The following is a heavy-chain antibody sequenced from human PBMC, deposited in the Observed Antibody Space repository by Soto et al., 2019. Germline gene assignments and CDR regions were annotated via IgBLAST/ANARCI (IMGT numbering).Heavy chain of an antibody. J-gene: IGHJ3*02. CDR2: INAGNGNT. CDR1: GYTFTSYA. Sequence: QVQLVQSGAEVKKPGASVKVSCKASGYTFTSYAMHWVRQAPGQRLEWMGWINAGNGNTKYSQKFQGTVTITRDTSASTAYMELSILRSEDTAVYYCSRVYYDSSGYYCSHAFDIWGQGTMVTVSS. V-gene: IGHV1-3*01. D-gene: IGHD3-22*01. CDR3: SRVYYDSSGYYCSHAFDI.